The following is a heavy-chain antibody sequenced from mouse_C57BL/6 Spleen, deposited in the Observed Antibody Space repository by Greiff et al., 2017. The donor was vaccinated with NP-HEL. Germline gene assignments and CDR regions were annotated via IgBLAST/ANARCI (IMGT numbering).Heavy chain of an antibody. J-gene: IGHJ1*03. CDR2: ISDGGSYT. Sequence: EVQLVESGGGLVKPGGSLKLSCAASGFTFSSYAMSWVRQTPEKRLEWVATISDGGSYTYYPDNVKGRFTISRDNAKNNLYLQMSHLKSEDTAMYYCAREGVTMRYFDVWGTGTTVTVSS. CDR1: GFTFSSYA. D-gene: IGHD1-1*02. CDR3: AREGVTMRYFDV. V-gene: IGHV5-4*01.